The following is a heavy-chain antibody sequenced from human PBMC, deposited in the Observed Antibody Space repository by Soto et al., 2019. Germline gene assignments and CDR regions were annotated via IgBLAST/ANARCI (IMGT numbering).Heavy chain of an antibody. V-gene: IGHV1-18*01. J-gene: IGHJ4*02. Sequence: ASVKVSCKASGYTFTSYGISWVRQAPGQGLEWMGWISAYNGNTNYAQKLQGRVTMTTDTSTSTAYMELRSLRSDDTAVYYCAIVGGGYYSLTARNGAFDYWGQGTLVTVSS. D-gene: IGHD3-3*01. CDR3: AIVGGGYYSLTARNGAFDY. CDR1: GYTFTSYG. CDR2: ISAYNGNT.